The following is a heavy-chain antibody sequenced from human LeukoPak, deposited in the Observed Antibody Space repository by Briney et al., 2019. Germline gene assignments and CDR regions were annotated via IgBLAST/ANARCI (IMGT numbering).Heavy chain of an antibody. CDR3: ARAPSGVGEDY. V-gene: IGHV3-64*01. D-gene: IGHD3-16*01. CDR1: GFTFSSYA. J-gene: IGHJ4*02. Sequence: PGGSLRLSCAASGFTFSSYAMHWVRQAPGKGLEYVSAISSNGGSTYYANSVKGRFTISRDNSKNTLYLQMGSLRAEDMAVYYCARAPSGVGEDYWGQGSLVTVSS. CDR2: ISSNGGST.